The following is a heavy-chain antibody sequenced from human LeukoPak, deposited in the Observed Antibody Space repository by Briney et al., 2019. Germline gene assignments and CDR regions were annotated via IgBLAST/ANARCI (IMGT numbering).Heavy chain of an antibody. D-gene: IGHD2-2*01. CDR2: IYHSGST. CDR3: ARVARCTSCFDVDY. J-gene: IGHJ4*02. Sequence: SGTLSLTCAVSGGSISSSNWWSWIRQPPGKGLEWIGEIYHSGSTNYNPSLKSRVTISVDKSKTQFSLTLSSVTAADTAVYYCARVARCTSCFDVDYWGQGTLVTVSS. V-gene: IGHV4-4*02. CDR1: GGSISSSNW.